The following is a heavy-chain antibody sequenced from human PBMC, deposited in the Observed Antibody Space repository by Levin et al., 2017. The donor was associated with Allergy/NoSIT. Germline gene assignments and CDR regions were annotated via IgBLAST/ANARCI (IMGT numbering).Heavy chain of an antibody. V-gene: IGHV4-34*01. J-gene: IGHJ4*02. CDR3: ARGPPRNHYESSGYYHARGRSGYFDN. Sequence: SETLSLTCAVSGGSFSGYYWSCIRQPPGKGLEWIGEVTHSGSTSYNPSLKSRVTISVDTSKNQFSLKMKSVTAADTAVYYCARGPPRNHYESSGYYHARGRSGYFDNWGQGTPVTVSS. D-gene: IGHD3-22*01. CDR1: GGSFSGYY. CDR2: VTHSGST.